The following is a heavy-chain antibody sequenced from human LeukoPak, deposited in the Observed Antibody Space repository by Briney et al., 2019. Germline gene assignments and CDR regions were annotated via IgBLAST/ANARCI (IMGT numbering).Heavy chain of an antibody. CDR3: ARDRGSSGWFLYYDH. CDR1: GFTFSSYA. Sequence: PGRSLRLSCAASGFTFSSYAMSWVRQASGKGLEWVSYITSDSTTTKYADSVKGRFTISRDNAKNSLYLQMNSLRDEDTAVYYCARDRGSSGWFLYYDHWGQGTLVTVSS. CDR2: ITSDSTTT. D-gene: IGHD6-19*01. J-gene: IGHJ4*02. V-gene: IGHV3-48*02.